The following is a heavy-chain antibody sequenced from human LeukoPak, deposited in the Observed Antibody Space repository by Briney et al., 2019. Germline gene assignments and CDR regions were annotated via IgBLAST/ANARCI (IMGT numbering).Heavy chain of an antibody. CDR2: ISPSGDRT. Sequence: ASVKVSCKASGYSFINHYMHWVRQAPGQGLEWLGLISPSGDRTWYAQKFQGKFTMTRDMSTSTDYMELSSLRSEDTAVYYCARLVAGGFDYWGQGTLVTVSS. CDR1: GYSFINHY. V-gene: IGHV1-46*01. CDR3: ARLVAGGFDY. J-gene: IGHJ4*02. D-gene: IGHD6-19*01.